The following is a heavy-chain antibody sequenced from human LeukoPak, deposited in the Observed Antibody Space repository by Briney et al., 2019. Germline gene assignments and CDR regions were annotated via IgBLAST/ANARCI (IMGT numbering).Heavy chain of an antibody. J-gene: IGHJ4*02. D-gene: IGHD2-21*01. CDR3: TRGQSFCGAHCNID. CDR1: GFRFSRYY. V-gene: IGHV3-66*01. Sequence: GGSLRLSCAASGFRFSRYYMSWVRQPPGKGLEWVAVIYTGGGRYYDESVKGGFTISRKNSKNTVFLQQNNLRVEDTAVYYCTRGQSFCGAHCNIDWREGPVVTVST. CDR2: IYTGGGR.